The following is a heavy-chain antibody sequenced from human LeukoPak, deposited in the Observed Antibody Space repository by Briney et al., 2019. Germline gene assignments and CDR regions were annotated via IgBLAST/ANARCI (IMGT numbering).Heavy chain of an antibody. CDR2: ISGSGGST. D-gene: IGHD2-15*01. CDR1: GFTFSSYA. J-gene: IGHJ3*02. V-gene: IGHV3-23*01. CDR3: AKDLGYCSGGSCYSGGDAAFDI. Sequence: GGSLRLSCAASGFTFSSYAMSWVRQAPGKGLEWVSAISGSGGSTYYADSVKGRFTISRDNSKNTLYLQMNSLRAEDTAVYYCAKDLGYCSGGSCYSGGDAAFDIWGQGTMVTVSS.